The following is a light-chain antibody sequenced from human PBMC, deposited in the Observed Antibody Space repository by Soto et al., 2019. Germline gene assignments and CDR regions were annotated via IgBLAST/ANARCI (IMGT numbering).Light chain of an antibody. V-gene: IGKV3D-20*02. J-gene: IGKJ5*01. CDR2: GAS. CDR3: QQLNYWPRIT. CDR1: QSVSSSY. Sequence: EIVLTQSPCTLSLSPGERATLSCRASQSVSSSYLAWYQQKPGQAPRLLIYGASSRATGIPDRFSGSGSATDFTLTISSLQSEDFAVYYCQQLNYWPRITFGQGTRLEIK.